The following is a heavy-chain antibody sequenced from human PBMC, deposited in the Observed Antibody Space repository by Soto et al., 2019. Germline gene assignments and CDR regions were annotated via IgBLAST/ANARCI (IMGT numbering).Heavy chain of an antibody. Sequence: GGSLRLSCAASGFTFSSYAMHWVRQAPGKGLEWVAVISYDGSNKYYADSVKGRFTISRDNSKNTLYLQMNSLRAEDTAVYYCARMAAAGEFYYYYGMDVWGQGTTVTVSS. J-gene: IGHJ6*02. V-gene: IGHV3-30-3*01. D-gene: IGHD6-13*01. CDR3: ARMAAAGEFYYYYGMDV. CDR1: GFTFSSYA. CDR2: ISYDGSNK.